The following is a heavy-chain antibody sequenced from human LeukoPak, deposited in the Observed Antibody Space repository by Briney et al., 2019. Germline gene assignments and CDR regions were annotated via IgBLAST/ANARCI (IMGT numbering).Heavy chain of an antibody. V-gene: IGHV3-7*01. D-gene: IGHD5-24*01. Sequence: HPGGSLRLSCAASGFTFTIYWMSWVRQAPGKGLEWVANIKKDGSEKYYVDSVRGRFSISRDNAKNSLYLELNSLRAEDTGVYFCARDRGWQQFDYWGQGTLVTVSS. CDR2: IKKDGSEK. CDR3: ARDRGWQQFDY. CDR1: GFTFTIYW. J-gene: IGHJ4*01.